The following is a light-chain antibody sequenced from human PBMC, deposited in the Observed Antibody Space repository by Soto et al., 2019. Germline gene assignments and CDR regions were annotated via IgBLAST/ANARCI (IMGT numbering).Light chain of an antibody. CDR1: SSDVGGYNY. V-gene: IGLV2-14*01. CDR3: SSSKV. CDR2: DVS. J-gene: IGLJ1*01. Sequence: QSVLTQPASVSGSPGQSITISCTGTSSDVGGYNYVSWYQQHPGKAPKLMIYDVSNRPSGVSNRFSGSKSGNTASLTISGLQAEDEADYYCSSSKVFGTGTKVTVL.